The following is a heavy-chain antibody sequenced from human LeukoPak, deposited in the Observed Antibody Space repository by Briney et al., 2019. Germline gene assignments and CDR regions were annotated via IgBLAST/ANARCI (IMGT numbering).Heavy chain of an antibody. J-gene: IGHJ6*03. CDR2: IYHSGST. D-gene: IGHD1-26*01. CDR3: ARELSGSFSYYMDV. Sequence: SGTLSLTCAVSGGSISSSNWCSWVRQPPGKGLEWFGVIYHSGSTNYNPSLKSRVTISVDKSKNQLSLKLSTVTAADTAFYYCARELSGSFSYYMDVWGKGTTVTVSS. V-gene: IGHV4-4*02. CDR1: GGSISSSNW.